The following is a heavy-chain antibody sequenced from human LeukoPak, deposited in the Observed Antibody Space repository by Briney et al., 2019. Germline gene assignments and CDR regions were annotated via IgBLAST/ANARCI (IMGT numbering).Heavy chain of an antibody. V-gene: IGHV1-69*05. J-gene: IGHJ4*02. CDR3: ARHLLEQYCSSTSCYRPPFDY. Sequence: SVKVSCKASGGTFSSYAISWVRQAPGQGLEWMGGIIPIFGTANYAQKFQGRVTITTEESTSTAYMELSSLRSEDTAVYYCARHLLEQYCSSTSCYRPPFDYWGQGTLVTVSS. D-gene: IGHD2-2*01. CDR2: IIPIFGTA. CDR1: GGTFSSYA.